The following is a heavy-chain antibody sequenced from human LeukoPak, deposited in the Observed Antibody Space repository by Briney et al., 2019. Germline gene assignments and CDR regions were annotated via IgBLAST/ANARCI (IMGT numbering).Heavy chain of an antibody. CDR3: ASLKLSGGYYHYSDFLDY. J-gene: IGHJ4*02. CDR2: ISSSGSTI. CDR1: GFTFSSYE. D-gene: IGHD3-22*01. V-gene: IGHV3-48*03. Sequence: PGGSLRLSCAASGFTFSSYEMNWVRQAPGKGLEWVSYISSSGSTIYYADSVKGRFTISRDNAKNSLYLQMNSLTAEDTAVYYCASLKLSGGYYHYSDFLDYWGQGTLVTVSS.